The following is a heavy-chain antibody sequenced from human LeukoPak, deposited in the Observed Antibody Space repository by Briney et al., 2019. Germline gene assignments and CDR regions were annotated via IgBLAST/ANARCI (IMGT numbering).Heavy chain of an antibody. CDR1: GFTFSLYG. Sequence: QPGGSLRLSCAASGFTFSLYGMHWVRQAPGKGLEWVAFIPVDEDDVEYADSVRGRFIIFRDNSKNTVFLQMTSLRPADTGVYYCAKEMGRTTAAPRPFDNWGQGALVTVSS. CDR3: AKEMGRTTAAPRPFDN. J-gene: IGHJ4*02. CDR2: IPVDEDDV. D-gene: IGHD2-21*02. V-gene: IGHV3-30*02.